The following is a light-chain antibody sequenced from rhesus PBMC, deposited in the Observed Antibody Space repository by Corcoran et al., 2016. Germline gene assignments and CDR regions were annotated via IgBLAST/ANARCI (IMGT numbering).Light chain of an antibody. Sequence: DIQMTQSPSSLSASVGDRVTITCRASQGISSYLAWYQQKPGKAPKLLIYSASTLQRGVPSRFSGSGSGTDFTLTNSSMQPEDYATYYCQQHNSYPLTVGGGTKVELK. CDR2: SAS. J-gene: IGKJ4*01. V-gene: IGKV1-25*01. CDR3: QQHNSYPLT. CDR1: QGISSY.